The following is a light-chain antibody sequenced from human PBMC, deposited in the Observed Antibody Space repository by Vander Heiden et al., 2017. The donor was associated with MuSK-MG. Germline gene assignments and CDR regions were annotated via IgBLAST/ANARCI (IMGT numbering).Light chain of an antibody. V-gene: IGKV1-39*01. Sequence: EIQITKSPSSLSASVGDRVTITCRASQSISSYLNWYQQKPGKAPKLLIYAASSLQSGVPSRFSGSGSGTDFTLTISSLQPEDFATYYCQQSYSTPPITFGQGTRLEIK. CDR1: QSISSY. CDR3: QQSYSTPPIT. J-gene: IGKJ5*01. CDR2: AAS.